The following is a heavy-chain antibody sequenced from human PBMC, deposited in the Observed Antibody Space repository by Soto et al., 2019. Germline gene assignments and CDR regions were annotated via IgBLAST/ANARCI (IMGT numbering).Heavy chain of an antibody. CDR3: ARDDGGNSDY. J-gene: IGHJ4*02. Sequence: QAQLQESGPGLVKPSETLSLTCSVSGGSVSSGSHYWSWIRQPPGKGLEWIGYIYYFGSTNYNPSLKSRVTISVDTSKNQFSLKLSSVTAADTAVYYCARDDGGNSDYWGQGTLVTVSS. CDR2: IYYFGST. D-gene: IGHD2-15*01. V-gene: IGHV4-61*01. CDR1: GGSVSSGSHY.